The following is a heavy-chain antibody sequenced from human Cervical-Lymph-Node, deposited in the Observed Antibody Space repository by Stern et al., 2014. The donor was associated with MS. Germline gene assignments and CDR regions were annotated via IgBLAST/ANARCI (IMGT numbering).Heavy chain of an antibody. CDR2: IFWDGGNI. J-gene: IGHJ4*02. CDR1: GFTFKDYA. CDR3: VKDSGSVTAALAY. D-gene: IGHD4-11*01. V-gene: IGHV3-9*01. Sequence: EVQLVESGGGMVQPGGSLRLSCAASGFTFKDYAMHWIRQAPGKGLEWGAGIFWDGGNIGYEDSVRGRFTISRDNAKNSLFLQMNSLRPEDTAFYYCVKDSGSVTAALAYWGQGILVTVSS.